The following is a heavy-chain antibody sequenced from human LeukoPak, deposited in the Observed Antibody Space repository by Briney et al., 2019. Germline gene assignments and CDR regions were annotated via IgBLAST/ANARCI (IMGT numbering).Heavy chain of an antibody. CDR2: IYYSGST. CDR1: GGSISSSSYY. V-gene: IGHV4-39*07. CDR3: ARDLSPAAATPDAFDI. Sequence: SETLSLTCTVSGGSISSSSYYWGWIRQPPGEGLEWIGSIYYSGSTYYNPSLKSRVTISVDTSKNQFSLKLSSVTAADTAVYYCARDLSPAAATPDAFDIWGQGTMVTVSS. D-gene: IGHD6-13*01. J-gene: IGHJ3*02.